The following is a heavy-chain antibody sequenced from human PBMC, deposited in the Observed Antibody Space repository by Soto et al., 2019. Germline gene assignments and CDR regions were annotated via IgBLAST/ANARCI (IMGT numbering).Heavy chain of an antibody. CDR3: ARDEYSSSYRDWFAP. J-gene: IGHJ5*02. CDR2: INHSGST. Sequence: PAEALSLTCAGYGGSFRGYYWSWIRQPPGKGLEWIGEINHSGSTNYNPSLKSRVTISVDTSKNQFSLKLSSVTAADTAVYYCARDEYSSSYRDWFAPRGQGTLVTV. D-gene: IGHD6-6*01. V-gene: IGHV4-34*01. CDR1: GGSFRGYY.